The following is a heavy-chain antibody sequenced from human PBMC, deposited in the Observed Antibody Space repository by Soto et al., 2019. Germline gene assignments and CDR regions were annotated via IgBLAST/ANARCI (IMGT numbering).Heavy chain of an antibody. J-gene: IGHJ6*02. Sequence: PGGSLRLSCAASGFTFSSYGMHWVRQAPGEGLEWVAVISYDGSNKYYADSVKGRFTISRDNSKNTLYLQMNSLRAEDTAVYYCAKDLVVVVPAAPRGYYYYYYGMDVWGQGTTVTVSS. D-gene: IGHD2-2*01. CDR3: AKDLVVVVPAAPRGYYYYYYGMDV. V-gene: IGHV3-30*18. CDR2: ISYDGSNK. CDR1: GFTFSSYG.